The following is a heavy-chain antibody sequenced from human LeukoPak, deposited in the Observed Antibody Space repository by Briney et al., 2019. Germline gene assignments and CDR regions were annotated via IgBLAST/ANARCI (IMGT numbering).Heavy chain of an antibody. Sequence: SETLPLTCTVSGGSISSYYWSWIRQPPGKGLEWIGYIYYSGSTNYNPSLKSRVTISVDTSKNQFSLKLSSVTAADTAVYYCARDASEYYFDYWGQGTLVTVSS. J-gene: IGHJ4*02. CDR3: ARDASEYYFDY. V-gene: IGHV4-59*01. CDR1: GGSISSYY. CDR2: IYYSGST.